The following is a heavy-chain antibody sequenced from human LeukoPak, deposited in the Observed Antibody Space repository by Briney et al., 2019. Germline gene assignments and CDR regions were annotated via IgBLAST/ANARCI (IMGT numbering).Heavy chain of an antibody. V-gene: IGHV1-69*13. Sequence: ASVKVSCKASGYTFTSYGISWVRQAPGQGLEWMGGIIPIFGTANYAQKFQGRVTITADESTSTAYMELSSLRSEDTAVYYCARGYSVVVAAPFDYWGQGTLVTVSS. D-gene: IGHD2-15*01. CDR3: ARGYSVVVAAPFDY. CDR1: GYTFTSYG. CDR2: IIPIFGTA. J-gene: IGHJ4*02.